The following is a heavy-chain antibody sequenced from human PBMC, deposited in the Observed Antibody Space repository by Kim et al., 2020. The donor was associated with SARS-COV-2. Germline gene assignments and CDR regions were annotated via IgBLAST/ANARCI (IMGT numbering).Heavy chain of an antibody. CDR1: GFTVNNAW. D-gene: IGHD3-3*02. CDR2: IKRKSDGGTT. Sequence: GASLRLSCVASGFTVNNAWMRWVRQAPGKGLEWVAQIKRKSDGGTTDYAAPVKGRFTISSDDSKNTVYLQMNSLKSEDTAVYYCSTGEVLGYWGQGTLVT. J-gene: IGHJ4*02. V-gene: IGHV3-15*01. CDR3: STGEVLGY.